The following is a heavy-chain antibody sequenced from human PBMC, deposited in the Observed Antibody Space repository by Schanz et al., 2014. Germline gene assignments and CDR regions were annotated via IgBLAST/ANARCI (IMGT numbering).Heavy chain of an antibody. J-gene: IGHJ4*02. V-gene: IGHV3-33*01. CDR2: IGHDGSDK. CDR3: ARCEDY. Sequence: QVQLVESGGGVVQPGGSLRLSCAASGFRLSTYGMHWVRQAPGKGLEWVAFIGHDGSDKFYADSVKGRFTISRDNSKNTLYLQMNSLRAEDTAVYYCARCEDYWGQGTLVTVSS. CDR1: GFRLSTYG.